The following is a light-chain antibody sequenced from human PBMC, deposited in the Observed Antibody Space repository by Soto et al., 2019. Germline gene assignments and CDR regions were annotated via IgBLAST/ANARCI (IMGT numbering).Light chain of an antibody. Sequence: DIQMTQSPSILSASVGDRVTITCRASQRISAWLAWYQQKPGKAPKLLIYHASTLESGVPSRFSGSGSGTEFTLTISSLQPDDFATYYCQHYNSYSEAFGQGTKVDIK. CDR2: HAS. J-gene: IGKJ1*01. CDR3: QHYNSYSEA. CDR1: QRISAW. V-gene: IGKV1-5*01.